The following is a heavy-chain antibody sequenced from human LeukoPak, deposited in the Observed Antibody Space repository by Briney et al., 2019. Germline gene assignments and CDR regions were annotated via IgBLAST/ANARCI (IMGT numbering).Heavy chain of an antibody. CDR2: INHSGST. CDR3: ARESVTNVFDY. CDR1: GGSFSGYY. J-gene: IGHJ4*02. V-gene: IGHV4-34*01. D-gene: IGHD4-17*01. Sequence: SETLSLTCAVYGGSFSGYYWSWTRQPPGKGLEWIGEINHSGSTNYNPSLKSRVTISVDTSKNQFSLKLSSVTAADTAVYYCARESVTNVFDYWGQGTLVTVSS.